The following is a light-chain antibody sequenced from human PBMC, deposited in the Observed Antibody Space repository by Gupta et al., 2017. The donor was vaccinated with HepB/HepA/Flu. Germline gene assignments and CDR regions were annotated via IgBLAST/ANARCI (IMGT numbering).Light chain of an antibody. V-gene: IGKV1-39*01. CDR1: QSISSY. J-gene: IGKJ1*01. CDR2: AAS. Sequence: DIQMTQPPSSLSASVGDRVTITCRASQSISSYLNWYQQKPGKAPKLLIYAASSLQSGVPSRFSGSGSGTDFTLTISSLQPEDFATYYCQQSYSTLQFGQGTKVEIK. CDR3: QQSYSTLQ.